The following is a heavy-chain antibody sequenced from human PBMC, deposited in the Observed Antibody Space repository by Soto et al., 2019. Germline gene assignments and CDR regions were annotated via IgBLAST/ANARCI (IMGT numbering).Heavy chain of an antibody. Sequence: PSETLSLTCTVSGGSISSGGYYWSWIRQHPGKGLEWIGYIYYSGSTYYNPSLKSRVTISVDTSKNQFSLKLSPATAADTAVYYCARAVPYYYAMDVWGQGTTVTVS. CDR1: GGSISSGGYY. CDR3: ARAVPYYYAMDV. J-gene: IGHJ6*02. D-gene: IGHD4-17*01. CDR2: IYYSGST. V-gene: IGHV4-31*03.